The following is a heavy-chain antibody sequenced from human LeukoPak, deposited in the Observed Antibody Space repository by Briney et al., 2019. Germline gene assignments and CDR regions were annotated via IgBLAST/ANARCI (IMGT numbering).Heavy chain of an antibody. CDR1: GGSISSSSYY. J-gene: IGHJ4*02. CDR3: ARQSRRWLQPGGY. Sequence: PSETLALTCTVSGGSISSSSYYWGWIRQPPGKGLEWIGSIYYSGSTYYNPSLKSRVTISVDTSKNQFSLKLSSVTAADTAVYYCARQSRRWLQPGGYWGQGTLVTVSS. D-gene: IGHD5-24*01. V-gene: IGHV4-39*01. CDR2: IYYSGST.